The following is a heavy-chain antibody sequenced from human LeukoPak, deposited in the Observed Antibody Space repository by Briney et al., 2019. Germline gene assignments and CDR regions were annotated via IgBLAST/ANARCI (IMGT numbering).Heavy chain of an antibody. Sequence: PSETLSLTCAVYGGSFSGYYWSWIRHPPGKGLEWIGEINHSGSTNYNPSLKSRVTISVDTSKNQFSLKLSSVTAADTAVYYCARSSSWPSDWGQGTLVTVSS. J-gene: IGHJ4*02. V-gene: IGHV4-34*01. CDR2: INHSGST. CDR3: ARSSSWPSD. D-gene: IGHD6-13*01. CDR1: GGSFSGYY.